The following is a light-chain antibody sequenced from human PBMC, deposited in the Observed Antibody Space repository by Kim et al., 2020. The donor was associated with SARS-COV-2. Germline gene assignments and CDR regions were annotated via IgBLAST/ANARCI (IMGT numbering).Light chain of an antibody. V-gene: IGKV1-33*01. CDR3: HQYDDFT. CDR2: DAS. J-gene: IGKJ4*01. CDR1: QDSNNY. Sequence: LSASVGDRVTITSRADQDSNNYLNWYQHTPGKVPKLLIYDASNLEKGVPSRFSGSGSGTHFTLTISGLQPEDVGTYYCHQYDDFTFGGGTKVDIK.